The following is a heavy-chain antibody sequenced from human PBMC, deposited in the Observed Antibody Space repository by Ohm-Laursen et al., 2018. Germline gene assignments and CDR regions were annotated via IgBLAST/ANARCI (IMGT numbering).Heavy chain of an antibody. J-gene: IGHJ4*01. CDR3: VGTGLLNGYDY. Sequence: GTLSLTCNVSNAAMNSYTWNWIRQPAGRGLEWIGHISDRGRANYSPSLMSRLTMSIDTSIKQFSLKLTSVTAADTAMYYCVGTGLLNGYDYGGHGTLVTVS. CDR1: NAAMNSYT. V-gene: IGHV4-4*07. D-gene: IGHD3-9*01. CDR2: ISDRGRA.